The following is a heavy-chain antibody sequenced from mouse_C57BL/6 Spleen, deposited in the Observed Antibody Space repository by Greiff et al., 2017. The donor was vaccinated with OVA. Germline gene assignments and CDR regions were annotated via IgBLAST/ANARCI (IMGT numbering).Heavy chain of an antibody. V-gene: IGHV1-64*01. J-gene: IGHJ4*01. D-gene: IGHD1-1*01. Sequence: VQLQQPGAELVKPGASVKLSCKASGYTFTSYWMHWVKQRPGQGLEWIGMIHPNSGSTNYNEKFKSKATLTVDKSSSTAYMQLSSLTSEDSAVYYCARGDYGSSSYAMDYWGQGTSVTVSS. CDR2: IHPNSGST. CDR1: GYTFTSYW. CDR3: ARGDYGSSSYAMDY.